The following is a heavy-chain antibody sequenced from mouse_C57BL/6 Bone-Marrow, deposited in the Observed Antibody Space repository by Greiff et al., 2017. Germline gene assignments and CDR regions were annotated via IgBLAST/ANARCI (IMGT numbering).Heavy chain of an antibody. D-gene: IGHD2-2*01. CDR2: INPSNGGT. CDR3: ARREGIWLRRGYYFDY. Sequence: QVQLQQPGTELVKPGASVKLSCKASGYTFTSYWMHWVKQRPGQGLEWIGNINPSNGGTNYNEKFKSKATLTVDKSSSTAYMQLSSLTSEDSAVYYCARREGIWLRRGYYFDYWGQGTTLTVSS. J-gene: IGHJ2*01. V-gene: IGHV1-53*01. CDR1: GYTFTSYW.